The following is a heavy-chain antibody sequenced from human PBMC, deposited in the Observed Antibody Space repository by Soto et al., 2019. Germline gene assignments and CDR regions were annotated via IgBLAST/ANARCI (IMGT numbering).Heavy chain of an antibody. D-gene: IGHD2-15*01. CDR1: GGSISSYY. CDR2: IYYSGGT. V-gene: IGHV4-59*08. J-gene: IGHJ4*02. Sequence: SETLSLTCTVSGGSISSYYWRWIRQPPGKGLEWIGYIYYSGGTNYNPSLKSRVTISVDTSKNQFSLKLSSVTAADTAVYYCARHCSGGSCYLNFDYWGQGTLVTVS. CDR3: ARHCSGGSCYLNFDY.